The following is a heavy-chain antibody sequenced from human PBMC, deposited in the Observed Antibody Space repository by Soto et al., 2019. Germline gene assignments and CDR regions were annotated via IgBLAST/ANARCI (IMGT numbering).Heavy chain of an antibody. CDR3: ARDLGWNQGWFDP. CDR1: GGTISGYY. V-gene: IGHV4-4*07. J-gene: IGHJ5*02. D-gene: IGHD1-1*01. CDR2: IYSSGNT. Sequence: SETLSLTCSVSGGTISGYYWTWIRQPAGKGLEWIGRIYSSGNTKYNPSLQSRVTMSLDTSKNQFSLQLNSVTPEDTAVYYCARDLGWNQGWFDPWGQGTLVTVSS.